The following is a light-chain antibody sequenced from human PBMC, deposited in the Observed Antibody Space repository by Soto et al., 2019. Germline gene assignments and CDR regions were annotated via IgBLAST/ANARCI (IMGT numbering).Light chain of an antibody. CDR3: TVWDDSLRGRL. V-gene: IGLV1-47*01. Sequence: SVLTQPPSASGTPGQRVTISCSGTSSSIESNYVYWYQQPPGTAPRLLIYRNNQRPSGVPDRFSGSKSGTSASLAISAFRSEDEADYYCTVWDDSLRGRLFGGGTKVTVL. CDR1: SSSIESNY. CDR2: RNN. J-gene: IGLJ2*01.